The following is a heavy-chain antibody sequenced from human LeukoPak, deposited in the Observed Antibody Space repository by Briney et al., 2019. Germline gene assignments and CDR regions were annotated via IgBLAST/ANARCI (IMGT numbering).Heavy chain of an antibody. V-gene: IGHV4-31*03. J-gene: IGHJ5*02. Sequence: SQTLSLTCTVSGDSISSGGYYWSWIRQHPGKGLEWIGYIYYSGSTYYNPSLKSRATISVDTSKNQFSLKLSSVTAADTAVYYCARPYYYDSRIDPWGQGILVTVSS. CDR3: ARPYYYDSRIDP. CDR1: GDSISSGGYY. CDR2: IYYSGST. D-gene: IGHD3-22*01.